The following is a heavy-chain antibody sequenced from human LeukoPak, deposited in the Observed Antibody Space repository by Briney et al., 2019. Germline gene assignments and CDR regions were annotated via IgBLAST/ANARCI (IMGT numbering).Heavy chain of an antibody. D-gene: IGHD3-10*01. CDR2: IYSGTTA. J-gene: IGHJ3*02. CDR3: ARLGQGLDRGVQNAFDI. CDR1: GFTVSNNY. V-gene: IGHV3-53*01. Sequence: GGSLSLSCSASGFTVSNNYMTWVRQAPGKGLEWVSVIYSGTTAYYAGSVKGRFTISRDNSQNTLYLQMNSLRNDDTAVYYCARLGQGLDRGVQNAFDIWGHGTMVIVSS.